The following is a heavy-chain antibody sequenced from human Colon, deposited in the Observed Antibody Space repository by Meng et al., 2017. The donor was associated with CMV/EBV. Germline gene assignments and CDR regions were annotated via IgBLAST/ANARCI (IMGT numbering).Heavy chain of an antibody. V-gene: IGHV4-4*07. CDR1: GDLHKNFL. J-gene: IGHJ4*02. D-gene: IGHD3-10*01. CDR2: ILYSGGH. Sequence: LVQPSAPLPLTYTVSGDLHKNFLCACLPPPAGQCLEWFGRILYSGGHDDNPSLKSRVTLSIDTSKNQLSLKIYSVTAADTAVYYCARAGARGVPVDLWGQGTLVTVSS. CDR3: ARAGARGVPVDL.